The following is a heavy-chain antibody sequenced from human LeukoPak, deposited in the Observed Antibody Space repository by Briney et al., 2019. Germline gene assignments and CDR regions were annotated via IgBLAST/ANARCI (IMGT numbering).Heavy chain of an antibody. CDR2: INPASGAT. CDR1: GGTFSSYA. J-gene: IGHJ5*02. V-gene: IGHV1-2*02. Sequence: GASVKVSCKASGGTFSSYAISWVRQAPGQGLEWMGWINPASGATVYGQKFQGRVTMTRDTSINTVYMDLSRLTSDDTAVYYCGRDETAATGIGLDPWGQGTLVTVSS. CDR3: GRDETAATGIGLDP. D-gene: IGHD6-13*01.